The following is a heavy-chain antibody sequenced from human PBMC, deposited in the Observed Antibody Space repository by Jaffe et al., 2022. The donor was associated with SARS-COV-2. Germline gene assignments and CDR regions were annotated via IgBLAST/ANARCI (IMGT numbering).Heavy chain of an antibody. CDR3: ARAGAIHCSGGSCYPPYGMDV. CDR2: IYYSGST. D-gene: IGHD2-15*01. J-gene: IGHJ6*02. CDR1: GGSISSGGYY. Sequence: QVQLQESGPGLVKPSQTLSLTCTVSGGSISSGGYYWSWIRQHPGKGLEWIGYIYYSGSTYYNPSLKSRVTISVDTSKNQFSLKLSSVTAADTAVYYCARAGAIHCSGGSCYPPYGMDVWGQGTTVTVSS. V-gene: IGHV4-31*03.